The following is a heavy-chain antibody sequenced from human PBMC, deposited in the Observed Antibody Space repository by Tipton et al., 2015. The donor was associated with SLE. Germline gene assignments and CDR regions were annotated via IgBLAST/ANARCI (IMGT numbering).Heavy chain of an antibody. J-gene: IGHJ4*02. Sequence: TLSLTCAVYGGSFSGYYWGWIRQPPGKGLEWIGEINHSGSTNYNPSLTSRVTISVDTSKNQFSLKLSSVTAADTAVYYCARSKLGVRRLDYWGQGTLVTVSS. CDR1: GGSFSGYY. V-gene: IGHV4-34*01. D-gene: IGHD7-27*01. CDR3: ARSKLGVRRLDY. CDR2: INHSGST.